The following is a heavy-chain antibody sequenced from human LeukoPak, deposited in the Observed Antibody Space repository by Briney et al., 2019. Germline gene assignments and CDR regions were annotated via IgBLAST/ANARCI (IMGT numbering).Heavy chain of an antibody. CDR3: AKPPANRYSSGWYLFDY. V-gene: IGHV3-33*06. Sequence: PGGSLRLSCAASGFTFSSYGMHWVRQAPGKGLEWVAVIWYDGSNKYYADSVKGRFTISRDNSKNTLYLQMNSLRAEDTAVYYCAKPPANRYSSGWYLFDYWGQGTLVTVSS. J-gene: IGHJ4*02. CDR2: IWYDGSNK. D-gene: IGHD6-19*01. CDR1: GFTFSSYG.